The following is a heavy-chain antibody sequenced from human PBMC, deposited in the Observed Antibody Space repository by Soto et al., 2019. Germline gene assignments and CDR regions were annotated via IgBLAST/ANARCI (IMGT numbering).Heavy chain of an antibody. D-gene: IGHD3-22*01. CDR1: GATFSSYA. Sequence: PVKVSCKASGATFSSYAISWVRQAPGQGLEWMGGIIPIFGTANYAQKFPGRVTITADECTSRAYMELSSRRSEDTAVYYCVTLGYYYDSSGSMEYWDRGTLVTACS. J-gene: IGHJ4*02. V-gene: IGHV1-69*13. CDR2: IIPIFGTA. CDR3: VTLGYYYDSSGSMEY.